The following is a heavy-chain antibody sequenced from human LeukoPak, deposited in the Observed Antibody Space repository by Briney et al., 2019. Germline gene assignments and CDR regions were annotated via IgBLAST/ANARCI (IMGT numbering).Heavy chain of an antibody. CDR1: GFTFGDYA. Sequence: GGSLRLSCTASGFTFGDYAMSWVRQAPGKGLEWVGFIRSKAYGGTTEYAASVKGRFTISRDDSKSIAYLQMNSLKTEDTAVYYCTRDGENSSGYYAEYFQHWGQGTLVTVSS. CDR2: IRSKAYGGTT. V-gene: IGHV3-49*04. D-gene: IGHD3-22*01. CDR3: TRDGENSSGYYAEYFQH. J-gene: IGHJ1*01.